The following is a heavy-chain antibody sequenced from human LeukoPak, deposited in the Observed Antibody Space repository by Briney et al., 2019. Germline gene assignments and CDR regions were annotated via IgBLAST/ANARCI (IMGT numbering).Heavy chain of an antibody. D-gene: IGHD3-22*01. CDR2: IRSKANSYAT. J-gene: IGHJ4*02. Sequence: GGSLRLSCATSGFTFSGSAIHWVRQASGKGLEWVGRIRSKANSYATTDAASVRGRFTISRDDSKNTAYLQMNSLKTEDTAVYYCTRPSYDSSVSGVVYWGQGTLVTVSS. CDR3: TRPSYDSSVSGVVY. CDR1: GFTFSGSA. V-gene: IGHV3-73*01.